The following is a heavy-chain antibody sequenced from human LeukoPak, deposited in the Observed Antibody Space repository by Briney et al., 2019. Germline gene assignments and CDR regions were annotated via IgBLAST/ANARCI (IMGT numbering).Heavy chain of an antibody. V-gene: IGHV3-48*03. CDR1: GFTFNTYE. J-gene: IGHJ2*01. Sequence: GGSLRLSCAASGFTFNTYEMNWVRQAPGKGLEWVSYISSSGSITHYVDSVKGRFTISRDNAKNSLYLQMNSLRAEDTAVYYCARPLEGTGGNWYFDLWGRGTLVTVSS. CDR3: ARPLEGTGGNWYFDL. CDR2: ISSSGSIT. D-gene: IGHD1-14*01.